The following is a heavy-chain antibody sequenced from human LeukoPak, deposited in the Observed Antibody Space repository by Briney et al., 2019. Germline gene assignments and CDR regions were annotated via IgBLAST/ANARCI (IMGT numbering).Heavy chain of an antibody. Sequence: GGSLRLSCAASGFTFSTYWMHWVRQAAGKGLVWVSRINSDGTSTSYADSVKGRFTISRDNTKNTLYLQMNSLRAEDTAVYYCARDGYGGFDYWGQGTLVTVSS. CDR3: ARDGYGGFDY. J-gene: IGHJ4*02. CDR2: INSDGTST. V-gene: IGHV3-74*01. CDR1: GFTFSTYW. D-gene: IGHD2-15*01.